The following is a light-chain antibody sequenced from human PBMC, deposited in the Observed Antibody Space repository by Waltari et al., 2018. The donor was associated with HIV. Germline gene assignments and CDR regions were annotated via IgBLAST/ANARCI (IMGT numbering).Light chain of an antibody. J-gene: IGLJ3*02. CDR2: VEGSGSF. CDR1: SGHSSYI. V-gene: IGLV4-60*03. Sequence: QPVLTQSSSASASLDSSVKVTCPLSSGHSSYIIAWHPQQPGKAPRYLMKVEGSGSFNKGSGVPDRFSGSSSGADRHLTISNLQPEDEADYYCETWDSDIRVFGGGTKLTVL. CDR3: ETWDSDIRV.